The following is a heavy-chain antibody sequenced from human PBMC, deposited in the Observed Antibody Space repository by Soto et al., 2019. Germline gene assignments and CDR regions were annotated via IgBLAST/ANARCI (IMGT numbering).Heavy chain of an antibody. D-gene: IGHD1-26*01. J-gene: IGHJ3*02. CDR2: INHSGST. CDR3: ANRTPKGSYWAFSAFDI. CDR1: GGSFSGYY. Sequence: SEILSLTCAVYGGSFSGYYWSWIRQPPGKGLEWIGEINHSGSTNYNPSLKSRVTISVDTSKNQFSLKLSSVTAADTAVYYCANRTPKGSYWAFSAFDIWGQGTMVTVSS. V-gene: IGHV4-34*01.